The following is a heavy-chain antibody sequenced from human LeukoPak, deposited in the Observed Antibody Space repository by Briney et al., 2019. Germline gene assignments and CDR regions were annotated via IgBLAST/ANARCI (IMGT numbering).Heavy chain of an antibody. D-gene: IGHD6-13*01. CDR3: ARVTGYRIEDYFDY. V-gene: IGHV4-59*01. CDR1: GGSISSYY. Sequence: SETLSLTCTVSGGSISSYYWNWIRQPPGKGLEWIGYIYYSGSTNYNPSLKSRVTISVETSKNEFSLKLRSVTAADTAVYYCARVTGYRIEDYFDYWGQGTLVTVSS. J-gene: IGHJ4*02. CDR2: IYYSGST.